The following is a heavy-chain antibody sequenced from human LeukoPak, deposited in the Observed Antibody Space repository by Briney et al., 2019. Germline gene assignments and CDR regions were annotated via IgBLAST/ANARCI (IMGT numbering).Heavy chain of an antibody. CDR1: GGTFSSYA. CDR2: IIPIFGTA. V-gene: IGHV1-69*05. D-gene: IGHD6-13*01. Sequence: SVKVSCKASGGTFSSYAISWVRQAPGQGLEWMGRIIPIFGTANYAKKFQGRVTITTDESTSTAYMELSSLRSEDTAVYYCARDQGGRAAAGIDWGQGTLVTVSS. CDR3: ARDQGGRAAAGID. J-gene: IGHJ4*02.